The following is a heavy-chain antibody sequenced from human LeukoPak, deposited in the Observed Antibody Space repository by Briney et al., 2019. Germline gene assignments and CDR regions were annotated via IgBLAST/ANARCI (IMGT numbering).Heavy chain of an antibody. D-gene: IGHD3-3*01. CDR1: GFTFSSYE. CDR2: ISSSGSTI. Sequence: PGGSLRPSCAASGFTFSSYEMNWVRQAPGKGLEWVSYISSSGSTIYYADSVKGRFTISRDNAKNSLYLQMNSLRAEDTAVYYCARGAAYYDFWSCYYIGRYYFDYWGQGTLVTVSS. CDR3: ARGAAYYDFWSCYYIGRYYFDY. V-gene: IGHV3-48*03. J-gene: IGHJ4*02.